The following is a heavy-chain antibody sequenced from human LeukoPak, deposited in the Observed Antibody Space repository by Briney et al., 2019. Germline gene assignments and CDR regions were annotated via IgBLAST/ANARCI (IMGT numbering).Heavy chain of an antibody. CDR2: IYYSGST. V-gene: IGHV4-59*08. J-gene: IGHJ4*02. CDR3: ARHEGSGSYYANY. D-gene: IGHD3-10*01. Sequence: PSETLSLTCTVSGGSISSYYGSWIRQPPGKGLEWIGYIYYSGSTNYNPSLKSRVTISVDTSKNQFSLKLSSVTAADRAVYYCARHEGSGSYYANYWGQGTLVTVSS. CDR1: GGSISSYY.